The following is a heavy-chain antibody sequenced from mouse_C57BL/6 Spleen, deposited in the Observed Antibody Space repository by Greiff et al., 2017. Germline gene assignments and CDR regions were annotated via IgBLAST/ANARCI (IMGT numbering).Heavy chain of an antibody. CDR1: GYAFSSSW. CDR3: ARGTTGVHYFDY. J-gene: IGHJ2*01. D-gene: IGHD1-1*01. Sequence: QVQLQQSGPELVKPGASVKISCKASGYAFSSSWMNWVKQRPGKGLEWIGRIYPGDGDTNYNGKFKGKATLTADKSSSTAYMQLSSLTSEDSAVYFCARGTTGVHYFDYWGQGTTLTVSS. V-gene: IGHV1-82*01. CDR2: IYPGDGDT.